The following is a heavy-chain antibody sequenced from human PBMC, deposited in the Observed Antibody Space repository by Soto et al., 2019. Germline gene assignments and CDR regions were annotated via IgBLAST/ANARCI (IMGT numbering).Heavy chain of an antibody. CDR2: IVVGSGNT. J-gene: IGHJ4*02. CDR1: GFTFTSSA. CDR3: EAEYCSGGSCYSPGED. V-gene: IGHV1-58*01. D-gene: IGHD2-15*01. Sequence: QMQLVQSGPEVKKPGTSVKVSCKASGFTFTSSAVQWVRQARGQRLEWIGWIVVGSGNTNYAQKFQERVTITRDMSTSTADMELSSLRSEDTAVYYCEAEYCSGGSCYSPGEDWGQGTLVTVSS.